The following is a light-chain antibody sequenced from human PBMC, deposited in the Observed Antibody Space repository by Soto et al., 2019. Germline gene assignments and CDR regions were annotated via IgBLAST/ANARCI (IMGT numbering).Light chain of an antibody. CDR1: QGISNY. Sequence: DIQMTQSPSSLSASVGDRVTITCWASQGISNYLAWYQQKPGKVPKLLIYAASTLQSGVPSRFSGSGSGTDFTLTISSLQPEDVATYYCQKYNSALTFGQGTRLEIK. J-gene: IGKJ5*01. V-gene: IGKV1-27*01. CDR3: QKYNSALT. CDR2: AAS.